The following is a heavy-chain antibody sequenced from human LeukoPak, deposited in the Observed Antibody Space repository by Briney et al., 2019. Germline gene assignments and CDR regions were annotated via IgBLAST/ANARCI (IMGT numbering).Heavy chain of an antibody. CDR1: GFTFSSYA. D-gene: IGHD6-6*01. CDR2: ISISGENT. Sequence: GGSLRLSCAASGFTFSSYAMSWVPQAPGKGLEWVSAISISGENTYYADSVKGRFTISRDTSRNTLYLQMHSLRAEDTAVYYCARLISTSSSRFSDYWGQGTLVTVSS. J-gene: IGHJ4*02. V-gene: IGHV3-23*01. CDR3: ARLISTSSSRFSDY.